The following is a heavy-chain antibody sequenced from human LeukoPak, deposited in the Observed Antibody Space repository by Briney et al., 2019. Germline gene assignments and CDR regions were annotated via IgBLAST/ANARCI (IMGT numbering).Heavy chain of an antibody. V-gene: IGHV3-23*01. CDR2: ISGSGGST. CDR1: GFTFSSYA. Sequence: PGGSLRLSCAACGFTFSSYAMSWVRQAPGKGLEWVSAISGSGGSTYYADSVKGRFTISRDNSKNTLYLQMNSLRAEDTAVYYCAKENYDYVWGSYRSGPSWFDPWGQGTLVTVSS. J-gene: IGHJ5*02. D-gene: IGHD3-16*02. CDR3: AKENYDYVWGSYRSGPSWFDP.